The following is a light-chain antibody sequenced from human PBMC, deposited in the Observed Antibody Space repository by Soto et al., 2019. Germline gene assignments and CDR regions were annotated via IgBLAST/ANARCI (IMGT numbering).Light chain of an antibody. V-gene: IGKV3-20*01. CDR2: DGS. Sequence: LVLTQSPGTLSLSPVETATLSFMASQSVSNIYLGWYQQKPGQAPRLLIFDGSSRATGIPDRFSGSGSGTDFTLTISRLEPEDFAVYYCQQYGNSLSWTFGQGTKVDIK. CDR1: QSVSNIY. CDR3: QQYGNSLSWT. J-gene: IGKJ1*01.